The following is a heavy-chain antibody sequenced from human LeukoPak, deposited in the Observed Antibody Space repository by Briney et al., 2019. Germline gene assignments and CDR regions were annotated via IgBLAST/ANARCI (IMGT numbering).Heavy chain of an antibody. CDR3: TTEFWGSYNN. D-gene: IGHD1-14*01. J-gene: IGHJ4*02. CDR1: GFTFTDAW. V-gene: IGHV3-15*01. Sequence: GGSLRLSCAASGFTFTDAWMAWVRQAPGKGLGWVGHIKSDNAGGTTDYGAPVKGRFTISREDSKNTLSLQMNSLQTEDTAVYFCTTEFWGSYNNWGQGTLVTVSS. CDR2: IKSDNAGGTT.